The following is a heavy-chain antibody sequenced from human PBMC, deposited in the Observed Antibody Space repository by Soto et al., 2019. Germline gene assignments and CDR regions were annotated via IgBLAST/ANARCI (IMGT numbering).Heavy chain of an antibody. CDR2: IIPIFGTA. V-gene: IGHV1-69*13. Sequence: SGKVSCKASGGTFSSYAISWVRQAPGQGLEWMGGIIPIFGTANYAQKFQSRVTITADESTSTAYMELSSLRSEDTAVYYCARDRMKVPAACYGFDICGHVPTVPVS. J-gene: IGHJ3*02. CDR1: GGTFSSYA. D-gene: IGHD2-2*01. CDR3: ARDRMKVPAACYGFDI.